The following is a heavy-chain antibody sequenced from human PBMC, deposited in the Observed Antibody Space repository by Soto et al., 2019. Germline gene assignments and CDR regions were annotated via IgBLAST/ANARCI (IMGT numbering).Heavy chain of an antibody. V-gene: IGHV4-39*01. CDR1: CCSISSSSYY. J-gene: IGHJ3*02. Sequence: QLQLXESGPGLVRPXXTLSLTCTVSCCSISSSSYYWGWILQTPGKWLEWIGNIFYTGRTYYKPSLKNRLSIAVDTSKNQFSLKLSSVPAADTAVYYCSRLSSGWSWGAFDIWXQGTMVTVSS. CDR2: IFYTGRT. D-gene: IGHD6-19*01. CDR3: SRLSSGWSWGAFDI.